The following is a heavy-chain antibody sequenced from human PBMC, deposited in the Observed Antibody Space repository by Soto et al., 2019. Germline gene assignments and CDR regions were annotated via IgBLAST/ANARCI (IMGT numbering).Heavy chain of an antibody. J-gene: IGHJ6*02. CDR2: IYYSGST. CDR1: GGSISSGGYY. Sequence: SETLSLTCTVSGGSISSGGYYWSWIRQHPGKGLEWIGYIYYSGSTYYNPSLKSRVTISVDTSRNQFSLKLSSVTAADTAVYYCARMNGSGSYYYYGMDVWGQGTTVTVSS. D-gene: IGHD3-10*01. V-gene: IGHV4-31*03. CDR3: ARMNGSGSYYYYGMDV.